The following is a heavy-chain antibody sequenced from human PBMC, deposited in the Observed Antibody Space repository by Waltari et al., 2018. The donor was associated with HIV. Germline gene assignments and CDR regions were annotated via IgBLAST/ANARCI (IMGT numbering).Heavy chain of an antibody. CDR2: VNPNSGGT. D-gene: IGHD3-16*01. J-gene: IGHJ4*02. CDR1: GYTFTSPGYY. V-gene: IGHV1-2*02. CDR3: AVPWGMTEPTDY. Sequence: QAQLVQSGAEVKKPGASVKVSCKASGYTFTSPGYYVHWVRQAPGQGLGWMGWVNPNSGGTVDAKNFQGRVTRTRETSISTAYMELSRLRSDDTAIYYCAVPWGMTEPTDYWGQGTLVTVSS.